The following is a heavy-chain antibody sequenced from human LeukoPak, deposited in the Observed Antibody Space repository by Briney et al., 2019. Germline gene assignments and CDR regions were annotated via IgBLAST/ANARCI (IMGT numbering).Heavy chain of an antibody. V-gene: IGHV3-9*01. D-gene: IGHD1-7*01. J-gene: IGHJ4*02. Sequence: GGSLRLSCAASGFTFSSYWMHWVRQAPGKGLEWVSGISWNSGSIGYADSVKGRFTISRDNAKNSLYLQMNSLRAEDTALYYCTGTTGYWGQGTLVTVSS. CDR3: TGTTGY. CDR1: GFTFSSYW. CDR2: ISWNSGSI.